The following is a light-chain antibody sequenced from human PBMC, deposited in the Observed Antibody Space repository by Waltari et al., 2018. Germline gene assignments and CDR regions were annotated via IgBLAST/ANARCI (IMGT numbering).Light chain of an antibody. Sequence: EIVLTQSPGTLSLSPGERATLSCRASQSVSSSYLAWYQQKPGQAPRRLGYGASSRATGIPDRFSGSGSGTDFTLTISRLEPEDFAVYYCQQYGSSPRTFGQGTKLEIK. CDR2: GAS. CDR3: QQYGSSPRT. V-gene: IGKV3-20*01. J-gene: IGKJ1*01. CDR1: QSVSSSY.